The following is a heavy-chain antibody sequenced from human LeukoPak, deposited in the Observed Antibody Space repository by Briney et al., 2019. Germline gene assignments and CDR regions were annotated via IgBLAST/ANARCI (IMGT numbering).Heavy chain of an antibody. Sequence: ASVTVSCKASGYTFTGYYMHWVRQAPGQGLEWMGRINPNSGGTNYAQKFQGRVTMTRDTSISTAYMELSRLRSDDTAVYYCARVGTMVRGVTTEYYFDYWGQGTLVTVSS. CDR2: INPNSGGT. CDR1: GYTFTGYY. J-gene: IGHJ4*02. CDR3: ARVGTMVRGVTTEYYFDY. V-gene: IGHV1-2*06. D-gene: IGHD3-10*01.